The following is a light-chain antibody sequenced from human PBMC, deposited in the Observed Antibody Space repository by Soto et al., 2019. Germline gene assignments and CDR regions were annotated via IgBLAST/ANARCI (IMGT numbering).Light chain of an antibody. V-gene: IGKV3-15*01. CDR1: QNVFNN. J-gene: IGKJ4*01. Sequence: EIVVTQSPVTLSVSPGETATLSCRASQNVFNNLAWYQVKPGQAPRLLIYGASTRATGIPVRFSGSGSGTDFTLTINSLQSEDFAVYYCQQYNQWLTFVGGTKVEIK. CDR3: QQYNQWLT. CDR2: GAS.